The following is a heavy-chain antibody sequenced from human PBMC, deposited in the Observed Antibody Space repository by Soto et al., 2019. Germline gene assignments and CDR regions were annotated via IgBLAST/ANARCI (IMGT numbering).Heavy chain of an antibody. Sequence: ASVKVSCKASGYTFTSYGISWVRQAPGQGLEWMGWISAYNGNTNYAQKLQGRVTMTTDTSTSTAYMELRSLRSDDTAVYYCARRVVTMVRGVIMGENWFDPWGQGTLVTVPQ. CDR1: GYTFTSYG. CDR2: ISAYNGNT. CDR3: ARRVVTMVRGVIMGENWFDP. D-gene: IGHD3-10*01. V-gene: IGHV1-18*01. J-gene: IGHJ5*02.